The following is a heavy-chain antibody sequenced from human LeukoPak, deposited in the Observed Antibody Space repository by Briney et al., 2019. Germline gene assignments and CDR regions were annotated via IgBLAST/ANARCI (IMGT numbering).Heavy chain of an antibody. CDR1: GGSISSHY. CDR2: IYYSGST. Sequence: SETLSLTCTVSGGSISSHYWSWIRHPPGKGLECIGYIYYSGSTNYNPSRKSRVTISVDTSKNQFSLKLSSVTAADTAVYYCARAGYSSGWYAYDYYYGMDVWGQGTTVTVSS. J-gene: IGHJ6*02. CDR3: ARAGYSSGWYAYDYYYGMDV. V-gene: IGHV4-59*11. D-gene: IGHD6-19*01.